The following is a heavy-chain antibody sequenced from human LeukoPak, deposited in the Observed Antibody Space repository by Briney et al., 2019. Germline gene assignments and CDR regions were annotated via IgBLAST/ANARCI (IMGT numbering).Heavy chain of an antibody. CDR3: ARANSGSCYESSHFDY. D-gene: IGHD1-26*01. CDR2: ISAYNGNT. Sequence: ASVKVSCKASGYTFTSYGISWVRQAPGQGLEWMGWISAYNGNTNYAQKLQGRVTMTTDTSTSTAYMELRSLRSDDTAVYYCARANSGSCYESSHFDYWGRGTLVTVSS. CDR1: GYTFTSYG. V-gene: IGHV1-18*01. J-gene: IGHJ4*02.